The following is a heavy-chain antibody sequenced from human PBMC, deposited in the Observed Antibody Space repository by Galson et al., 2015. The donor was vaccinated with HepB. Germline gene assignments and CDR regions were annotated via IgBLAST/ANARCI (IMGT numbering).Heavy chain of an antibody. D-gene: IGHD3-3*01. CDR2: LNSGGKT. Sequence: SLRLSCAASGFTFSNYGMAWVRQAPGKGLEWVSHLNSGGKTEDAESVKGRFTISRDSSKRTPYLQMNSLRVEDTAIYYCARWRGAQSEFDHWGQGTLVTVSS. V-gene: IGHV3-23*01. CDR3: ARWRGAQSEFDH. CDR1: GFTFSNYG. J-gene: IGHJ4*02.